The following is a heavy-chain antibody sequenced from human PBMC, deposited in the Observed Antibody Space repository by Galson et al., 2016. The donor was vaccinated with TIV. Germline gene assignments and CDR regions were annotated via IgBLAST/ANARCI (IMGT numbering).Heavy chain of an antibody. D-gene: IGHD2-8*01. Sequence: SVKVSCKASGYTFTGYYMDWVRQAPGQGLEWIGRINPNTGDTNYAQNFQGRVTMTRYTSISTAYMELRRLRSDDTAVYYCARDLEYDDNGPYYYYYMDVWGKGTTVTVSS. J-gene: IGHJ6*03. CDR2: INPNTGDT. V-gene: IGHV1-2*06. CDR1: GYTFTGYY. CDR3: ARDLEYDDNGPYYYYYMDV.